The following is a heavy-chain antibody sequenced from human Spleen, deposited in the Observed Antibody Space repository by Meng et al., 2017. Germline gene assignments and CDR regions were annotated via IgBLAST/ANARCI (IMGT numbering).Heavy chain of an antibody. D-gene: IGHD2-21*01. Sequence: SETLSLTCTVSGYSINSGHYWGWIRQPPGKGLEWIGSIYHSGSTYYNPSLKSRITISVDKPKNQFSLTLSSVTAADTAVYYCTKNDFYCLGYWGQGTLVTVSS. CDR3: TKNDFYCLGY. J-gene: IGHJ4*02. CDR2: IYHSGST. V-gene: IGHV4-38-2*02. CDR1: GYSINSGHY.